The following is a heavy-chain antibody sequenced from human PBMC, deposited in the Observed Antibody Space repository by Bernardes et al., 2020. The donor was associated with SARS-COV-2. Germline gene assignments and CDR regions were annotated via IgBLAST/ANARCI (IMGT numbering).Heavy chain of an antibody. CDR2: ISRAGSFI. J-gene: IGHJ4*02. V-gene: IGHV3-21*01. D-gene: IGHD4-17*01. Sequence: GGSLRLSCAASEFTFSSYDMTWVHHVPGKGLQWLSCISRAGSFISYADSVRGRFTISRDNAKKSLYLQMNSLRVEDTAVYYCARDYYGDYILDYWGQGTLVTVSS. CDR3: ARDYYGDYILDY. CDR1: EFTFSSYD.